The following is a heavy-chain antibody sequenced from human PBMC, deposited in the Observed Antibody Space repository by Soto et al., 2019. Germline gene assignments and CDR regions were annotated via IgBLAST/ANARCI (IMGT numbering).Heavy chain of an antibody. D-gene: IGHD5-12*01. J-gene: IGHJ6*02. Sequence: PSETLSLTCTVSGGSISHYYWSWIRQAPGKGLEYIGYISYIGTTNYNPSLKSRATISVDTSKNQFSLKLSSVTAADTAVYYCARDRPARASGYPLSPPYYYYVMDVWGQGTTVTVSS. CDR1: GGSISHYY. CDR3: ARDRPARASGYPLSPPYYYYVMDV. CDR2: ISYIGTT. V-gene: IGHV4-59*01.